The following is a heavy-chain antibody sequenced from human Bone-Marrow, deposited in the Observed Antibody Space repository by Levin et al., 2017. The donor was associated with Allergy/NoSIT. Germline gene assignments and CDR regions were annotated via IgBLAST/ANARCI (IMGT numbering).Heavy chain of an antibody. CDR2: ISYDGSNE. Sequence: GGSLRLSCAASGFTFSSYAMHWVRQAPGKGLEWVAVISYDGSNEYYGDSVRGRFTISRDNSKKTLFLQMKSLRAEDTALYYCAKRGSYTGFDTWGQGTLVTVSS. J-gene: IGHJ5*02. V-gene: IGHV3-30*18. D-gene: IGHD1-26*01. CDR3: AKRGSYTGFDT. CDR1: GFTFSSYA.